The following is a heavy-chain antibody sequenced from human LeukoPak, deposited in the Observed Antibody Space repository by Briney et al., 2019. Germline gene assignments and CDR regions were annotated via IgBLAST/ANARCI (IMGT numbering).Heavy chain of an antibody. D-gene: IGHD5-12*01. J-gene: IGHJ4*02. CDR2: IYYSGST. Sequence: SETLSLTCTVSGGSISSDSYYWGWIRQPPGKGLEWIGSIYYSGSTYYDPSLKSRVTISADTPKNQFSLKLSFVTAADTAVYFCARPVQTAAISPFDYWGQGTLVTVSS. CDR3: ARPVQTAAISPFDY. V-gene: IGHV4-39*01. CDR1: GGSISSDSYY.